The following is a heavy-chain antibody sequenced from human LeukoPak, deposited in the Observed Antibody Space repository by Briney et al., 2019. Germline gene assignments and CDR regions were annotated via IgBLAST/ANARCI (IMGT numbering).Heavy chain of an antibody. D-gene: IGHD3-10*01. CDR2: INPNSGGT. V-gene: IGHV1-2*02. CDR3: ARGLVRGVIVGYYGMDV. Sequence: ASVKVSCKASGYTLTGYYMHWVRQAPGQGLEWMGWINPNSGGTNYAQKFQGRVTMTRDTSISTAYMELSRLRSDDTAVYYCARGLVRGVIVGYYGMDVWGQGTTVTVSS. CDR1: GYTLTGYY. J-gene: IGHJ6*02.